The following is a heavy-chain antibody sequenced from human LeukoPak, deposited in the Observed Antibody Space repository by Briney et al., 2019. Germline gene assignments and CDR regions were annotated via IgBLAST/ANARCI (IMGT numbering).Heavy chain of an antibody. CDR1: GITFSSYG. CDR3: SKAGDTNYYRHGDY. CDR2: ISGNSGAT. V-gene: IGHV3-23*01. J-gene: IGHJ4*02. D-gene: IGHD4-11*01. Sequence: GGSLRLSCAASGITFSSYGMSWVRQAPGRGLEWVSVISGNSGATYYADSVKGRFTISRDNAKNTVYLQMNNLRGEDTALYYCSKAGDTNYYRHGDYWGQGTLVTVSS.